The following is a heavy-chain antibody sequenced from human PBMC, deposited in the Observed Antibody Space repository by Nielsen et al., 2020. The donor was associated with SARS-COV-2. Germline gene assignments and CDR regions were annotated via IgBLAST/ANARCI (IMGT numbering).Heavy chain of an antibody. CDR3: AKGDTAMVPASYYGMDV. D-gene: IGHD5-18*01. CDR2: INSRGDKR. Sequence: GESLKISCSASGFSFSIHAMHWVRQAPGKGLEFVSVINSRGDKRYYADTVEDRFTISRDNSKNTLYLEMSRLRPEDTAVYYCAKGDTAMVPASYYGMDVWGQGTTVTVSS. V-gene: IGHV3-64D*08. J-gene: IGHJ6*02. CDR1: GFSFSIHA.